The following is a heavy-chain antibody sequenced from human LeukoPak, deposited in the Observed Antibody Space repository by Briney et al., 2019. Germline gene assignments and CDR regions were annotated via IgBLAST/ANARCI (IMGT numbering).Heavy chain of an antibody. CDR2: IKQDGSDK. V-gene: IGHV3-7*01. CDR3: AKDGRITIFGVVAAGDYFDY. Sequence: GGSLRLSCAASGFTFSKYWMNWVRQAPGKGLEWVANIKQDGSDKYYADSVKGRFTISRDNSKNTLYLQMNSLRAEDTAVYYCAKDGRITIFGVVAAGDYFDYWGQGTLVTVSS. D-gene: IGHD3-3*01. J-gene: IGHJ4*02. CDR1: GFTFSKYW.